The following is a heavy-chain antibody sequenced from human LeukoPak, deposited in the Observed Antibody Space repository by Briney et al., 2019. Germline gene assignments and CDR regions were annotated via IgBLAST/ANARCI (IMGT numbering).Heavy chain of an antibody. J-gene: IGHJ4*02. Sequence: ASVKVSCKASGYTFTGYYMHWVRQAPGQGLEWMGWINPNSGGTNYAQKFQGRVTMTRDTSISTAYMELSRLRSDDTAVYYCARSPRVVRGVIPDYWGQGTLVTVSS. CDR3: ARSPRVVRGVIPDY. V-gene: IGHV1-2*02. D-gene: IGHD3-10*01. CDR2: INPNSGGT. CDR1: GYTFTGYY.